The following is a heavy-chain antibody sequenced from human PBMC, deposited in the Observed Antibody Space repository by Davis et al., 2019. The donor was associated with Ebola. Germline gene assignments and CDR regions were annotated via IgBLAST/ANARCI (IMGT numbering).Heavy chain of an antibody. CDR2: IYYSGST. CDR1: GGSISSYY. J-gene: IGHJ3*02. CDR3: ARDQYYYDSSGYGRIRAFDI. Sequence: SETLSLTCTVSGGSISSYYWSWIRQPPGKGLEWIGYIYYSGSTNYNPSLKSRVTISVDTSKNQFSLKLSSVTAADTAVYYCARDQYYYDSSGYGRIRAFDIWGQGTMVTVSS. D-gene: IGHD3-22*01. V-gene: IGHV4-59*01.